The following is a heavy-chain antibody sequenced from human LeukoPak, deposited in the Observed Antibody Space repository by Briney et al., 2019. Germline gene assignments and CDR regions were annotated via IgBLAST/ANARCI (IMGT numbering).Heavy chain of an antibody. Sequence: GESLKISCVASGFTFSRYWMSWVRQAPGKGLEWVAKIKQDGSGEYYLDSVKGRFTISRDNAKNSLYLQMNSVRVEDTAVYYCARDYSPDASSCSGGSCHYDAFDIWGQGTMVTVSS. CDR2: IKQDGSGE. CDR3: ARDYSPDASSCSGGSCHYDAFDI. D-gene: IGHD2-15*01. J-gene: IGHJ3*02. V-gene: IGHV3-7*01. CDR1: GFTFSRYW.